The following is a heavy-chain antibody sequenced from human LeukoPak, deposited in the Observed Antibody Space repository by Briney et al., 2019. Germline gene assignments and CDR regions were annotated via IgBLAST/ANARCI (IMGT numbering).Heavy chain of an antibody. D-gene: IGHD1-26*01. CDR2: ISYDGSNK. J-gene: IGHJ5*02. Sequence: PGRSLRLSCAASGFTFSSYAMHWVRQAPGKGLEWVAVISYDGSNKYYADSVKGRFTISRDNSKNTLYLQMNSLRAEDTAVYYCAREVGYSGSYGNWFDPWGQGTLVTVSS. CDR3: AREVGYSGSYGNWFDP. CDR1: GFTFSSYA. V-gene: IGHV3-30-3*01.